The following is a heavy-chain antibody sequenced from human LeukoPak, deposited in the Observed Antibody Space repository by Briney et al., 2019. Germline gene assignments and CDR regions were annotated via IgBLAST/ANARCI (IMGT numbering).Heavy chain of an antibody. CDR3: ARVGPLGTVTTFDY. CDR2: IYYSGST. J-gene: IGHJ4*02. Sequence: SETLSLTCTVSGGSISSSSYYWGWIRQPPGKGLEWIGSIYYSGSTYYNPSLKSRVTISVDTSKNQFSLKLSSVTAADTAVYYCARVGPLGTVTTFDYWGQGTLVTVSS. D-gene: IGHD4-17*01. V-gene: IGHV4-39*07. CDR1: GGSISSSSYY.